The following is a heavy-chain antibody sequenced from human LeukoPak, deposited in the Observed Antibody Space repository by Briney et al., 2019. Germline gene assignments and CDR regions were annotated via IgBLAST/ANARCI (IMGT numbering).Heavy chain of an antibody. CDR1: GYTFTSYD. V-gene: IGHV1-8*01. CDR2: MNPNSGNT. D-gene: IGHD1-14*01. J-gene: IGHJ5*02. CDR3: ARATGEPNWFDP. Sequence: GASVKVSCKXSGYTFTSYDINWVRQATGQGLEWMGWMNPNSGNTGYAQKFQGRVTMTRNTSISTAYMELSSLRSEDTAVYYCARATGEPNWFDPGGQGTLVTVSS.